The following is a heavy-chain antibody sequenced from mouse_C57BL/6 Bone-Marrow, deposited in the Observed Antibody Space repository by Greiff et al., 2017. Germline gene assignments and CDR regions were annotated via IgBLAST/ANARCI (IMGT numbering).Heavy chain of an antibody. Sequence: QVQLQQSGAELVKPGASVKISCKASGYAFSSYWMNWVKQRPGKGLEWIGQIYPGDGDTNYNGKFKGKATLTADKSSSTAYMQLSSLTSEDSAVYFCARVHYGSSSLYWYFDVWGTGTTVTVSS. J-gene: IGHJ1*03. V-gene: IGHV1-80*01. CDR3: ARVHYGSSSLYWYFDV. CDR2: IYPGDGDT. CDR1: GYAFSSYW. D-gene: IGHD1-1*01.